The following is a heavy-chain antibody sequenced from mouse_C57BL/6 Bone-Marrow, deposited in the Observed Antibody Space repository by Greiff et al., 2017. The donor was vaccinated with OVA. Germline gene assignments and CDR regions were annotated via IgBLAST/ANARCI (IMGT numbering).Heavy chain of an antibody. D-gene: IGHD2-4*01. Sequence: VQLQQSGAELVRPGPSVKESCKASGYAFTNYLIEWVKQRPGQGLEWIGVINPGSGGTNYNEKFKGKATLTADKSSSTAYMQLSSLTSEDSAVYFCARSYYDYDGDYWGQGTTLTVSS. J-gene: IGHJ2*01. V-gene: IGHV1-54*01. CDR1: GYAFTNYL. CDR3: ARSYYDYDGDY. CDR2: INPGSGGT.